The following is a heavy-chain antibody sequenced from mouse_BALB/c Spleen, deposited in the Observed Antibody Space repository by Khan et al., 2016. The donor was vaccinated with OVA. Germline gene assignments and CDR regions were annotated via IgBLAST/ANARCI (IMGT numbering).Heavy chain of an antibody. CDR3: TRSGSGAFAY. V-gene: IGHV1S81*02. CDR2: INPSNGGT. Sequence: QVQLQQSGAELVKPGASVRLSCKASGYTFTSYSLYWVKQRPGHGLEWIGDINPSNGGTTFNENFKTKATLTVDKSSSTAYMQLSSLTSEDSAVYYCTRSGSGAFAYWGQGTLVTVSA. D-gene: IGHD1-3*01. CDR1: GYTFTSYS. J-gene: IGHJ3*01.